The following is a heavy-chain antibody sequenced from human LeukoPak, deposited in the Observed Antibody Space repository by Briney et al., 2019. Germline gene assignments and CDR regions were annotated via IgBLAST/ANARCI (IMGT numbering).Heavy chain of an antibody. CDR2: ISWNSGSI. CDR1: GFTFDDYA. D-gene: IGHD6-19*01. V-gene: IGHV3-9*01. J-gene: IGHJ4*02. Sequence: QPGGSLRLSCAASGFTFDDYAMHWVRQAPGKGLEWVSGISWNSGSIGYADSVKGRFTISRDNAKNSLYLQMNSLRADDTAVYYCARETGYSSGLDYWGQGTLVTVSS. CDR3: ARETGYSSGLDY.